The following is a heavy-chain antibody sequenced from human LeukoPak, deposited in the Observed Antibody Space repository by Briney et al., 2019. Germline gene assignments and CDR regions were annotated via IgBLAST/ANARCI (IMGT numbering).Heavy chain of an antibody. J-gene: IGHJ5*02. CDR3: ARHHRGSGYLPGWFDP. CDR1: GGSFSGYY. V-gene: IGHV4-34*01. Sequence: PSETLSLTCAVYGGSFSGYYWSWIRQPPGKGLEWIGEISHSGSTNYNPSLKSRVTISVDTSKNQFSLKLSSVTAADTAVYYCARHHRGSGYLPGWFDPWGQGTLVTVSS. CDR2: ISHSGST. D-gene: IGHD3-22*01.